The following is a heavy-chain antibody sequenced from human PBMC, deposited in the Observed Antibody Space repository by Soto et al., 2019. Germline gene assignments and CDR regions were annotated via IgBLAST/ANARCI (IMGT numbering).Heavy chain of an antibody. CDR2: VSASGTT. Sequence: GGSLRLSCEASGFTFGSHAMTWVRQAPGKGLEWVSGVSASGTTYYADSVNGRFTVSRDNSKNTLYLQMSRLRAEDTAIYYCAKDRDYFASWGQGTLVTVS. V-gene: IGHV3-23*01. CDR1: GFTFGSHA. J-gene: IGHJ4*02. CDR3: AKDRDYFAS.